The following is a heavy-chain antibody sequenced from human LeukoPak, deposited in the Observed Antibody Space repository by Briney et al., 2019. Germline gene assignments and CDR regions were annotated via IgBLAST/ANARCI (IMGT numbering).Heavy chain of an antibody. J-gene: IGHJ5*02. CDR2: ISAYNGNT. D-gene: IGHD3-16*02. Sequence: ASVKVSCKASGYTFTSYGISWVRQAPGQGLEWMGWISAYNGNTNYAQKLQGRVTMTTDTSTGTAYMELRSLRSDDTAVYYCARDPYGGVIDPYNWFDPWGQGTLVTVSS. CDR3: ARDPYGGVIDPYNWFDP. CDR1: GYTFTSYG. V-gene: IGHV1-18*01.